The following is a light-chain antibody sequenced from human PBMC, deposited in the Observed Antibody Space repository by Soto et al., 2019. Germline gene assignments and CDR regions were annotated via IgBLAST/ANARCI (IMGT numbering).Light chain of an antibody. V-gene: IGLV2-14*03. CDR2: DVS. CDR3: TSYTGSNTVV. J-gene: IGLJ2*01. Sequence: QSALTQPASVSGSPGHSITISCTGTSNDVGGYNYVSWYQQHPGKSPKLIIYDVSHRPSGVSNRFSGSKSGNTASLTISGLQAEDESDYYCTSYTGSNTVVFGGGTKVTVL. CDR1: SNDVGGYNY.